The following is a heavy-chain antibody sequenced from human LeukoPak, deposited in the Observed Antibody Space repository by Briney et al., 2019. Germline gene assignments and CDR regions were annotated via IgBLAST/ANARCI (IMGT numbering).Heavy chain of an antibody. V-gene: IGHV3-33*01. CDR3: ARDIVVVVAATRPIYYYYGMDV. CDR2: IWYDGSNK. Sequence: GGSLRLSCAASGFTFSSYGMHWVRQAPGKGLEWVAVIWYDGSNKYYADSVKGRFTISRDNSKNTLYLQMNSLRAEDTAVYYCARDIVVVVAATRPIYYYYGMDVWGKGTTVTVPS. D-gene: IGHD2-15*01. CDR1: GFTFSSYG. J-gene: IGHJ6*04.